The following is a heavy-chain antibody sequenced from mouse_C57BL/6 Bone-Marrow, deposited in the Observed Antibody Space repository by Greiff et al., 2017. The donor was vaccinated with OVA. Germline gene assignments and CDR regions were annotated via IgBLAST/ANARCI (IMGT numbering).Heavy chain of an antibody. CDR3: ARLGVITTVVADY. V-gene: IGHV1-81*01. CDR1: GYTFTSYG. Sequence: VKLQESGAELARPGASVKLSCKASGYTFTSYGISWVKQRTGQGLEWIGEIYPRSGNTYYNEKFKGKATLTADKSSSTAYMELRSLTSEDSAVYFCARLGVITTVVADYWGQGTTLTVSS. J-gene: IGHJ2*01. CDR2: IYPRSGNT. D-gene: IGHD1-1*01.